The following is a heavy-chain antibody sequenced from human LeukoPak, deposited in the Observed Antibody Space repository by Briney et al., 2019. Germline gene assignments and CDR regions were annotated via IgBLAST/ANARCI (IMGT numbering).Heavy chain of an antibody. V-gene: IGHV4-59*08. D-gene: IGHD1-26*01. CDR2: IYSSGST. J-gene: IGHJ5*02. CDR1: GGSISTYY. CDR3: ARLVGAFPSQFDL. Sequence: SETLSLTCTVSGGSISTYYWSWIRQPPGKRLEWIGYIYSSGSTNYNPSLKSRVTISIDTSKNQFSLKLTSVTAADPAIYYCARLVGAFPSQFDLWGQGPLVTVSS.